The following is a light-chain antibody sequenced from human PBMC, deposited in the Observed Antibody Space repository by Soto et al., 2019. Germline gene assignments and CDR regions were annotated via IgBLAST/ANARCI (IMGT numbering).Light chain of an antibody. CDR3: CSYAGSYYV. Sequence: QSALTQPRSVSGSPGQSVTISCTGTSTDVGAYNYVSWYQQHPGKAPKLIIYGVSGRPSGVPDRFSGSKSGNTASLTISGLQAEDEADYYCCSYAGSYYVFGTGTKLTVL. V-gene: IGLV2-11*01. J-gene: IGLJ1*01. CDR2: GVS. CDR1: STDVGAYNY.